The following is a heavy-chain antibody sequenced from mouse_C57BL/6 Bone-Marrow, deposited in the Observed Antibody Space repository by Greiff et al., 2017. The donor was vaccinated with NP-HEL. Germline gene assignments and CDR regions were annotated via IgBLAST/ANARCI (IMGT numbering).Heavy chain of an antibody. Sequence: EVMLVESGAELVRPGASVKLSCTASGFNIKDDYMHWVKQRPEQGLEWIGWIDPENGDTEYASKFQGKATITADTSSNTAYLQLSSLTSEDTAVYYCTTGGNYELMDYWGQGTSVTVSS. V-gene: IGHV14-4*01. CDR2: IDPENGDT. CDR3: TTGGNYELMDY. CDR1: GFNIKDDY. J-gene: IGHJ4*01. D-gene: IGHD2-1*01.